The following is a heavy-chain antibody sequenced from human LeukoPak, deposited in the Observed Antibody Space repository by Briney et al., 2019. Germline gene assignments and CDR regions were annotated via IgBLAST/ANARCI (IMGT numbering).Heavy chain of an antibody. CDR3: AREGSRDGYNLGYFDY. Sequence: TGRSLRLSCAASGFTFSSYAMHWVRQAPGKGLEWVAVISYDGSNKYYADSVKGRFTISRDNSKNTLYLQMNSLRAEDTAVYYCAREGSRDGYNLGYFDYWGQGSLVTVSS. V-gene: IGHV3-30-3*01. J-gene: IGHJ4*01. D-gene: IGHD5-24*01. CDR2: ISYDGSNK. CDR1: GFTFSSYA.